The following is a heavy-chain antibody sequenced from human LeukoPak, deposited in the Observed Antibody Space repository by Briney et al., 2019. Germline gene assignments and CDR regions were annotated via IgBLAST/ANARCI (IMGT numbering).Heavy chain of an antibody. CDR3: AKEQPQLIRHTLNY. J-gene: IGHJ4*02. V-gene: IGHV3-23*01. CDR1: GFPFSSYA. Sequence: GGSLRLSCAASGFPFSSYALSWVRQAPGKGLEWVSAISGSGGSTYYAESVKGRVTISRDNSKSTLYLQMSSLRAEDTAVYYCAKEQPQLIRHTLNYGGRGTLVTVS. D-gene: IGHD2-2*02. CDR2: ISGSGGST.